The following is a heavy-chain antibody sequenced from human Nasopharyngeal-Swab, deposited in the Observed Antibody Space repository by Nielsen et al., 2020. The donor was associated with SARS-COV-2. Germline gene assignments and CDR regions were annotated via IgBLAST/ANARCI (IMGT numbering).Heavy chain of an antibody. CDR2: ISSSSSYT. J-gene: IGHJ6*02. CDR3: SRISPPLLTGPYYYYGMDV. Sequence: GASLKISCAASGFTFSDYYMSWIRQAPGKGLEWVSYISSSSSYTNYADSVKGRFTISRDNAKSSLYLQMNSLRAEDTAVYYCSRISPPLLTGPYYYYGMDVWGQGTTVTVSS. V-gene: IGHV3-11*06. CDR1: GFTFSDYY. D-gene: IGHD3-9*01.